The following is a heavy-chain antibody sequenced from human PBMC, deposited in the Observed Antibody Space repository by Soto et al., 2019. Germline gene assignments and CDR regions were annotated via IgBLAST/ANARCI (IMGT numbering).Heavy chain of an antibody. D-gene: IGHD5-18*01. J-gene: IGHJ4*02. V-gene: IGHV4-31*03. Sequence: PSETLSLTCTVSGGSISSGGYYWSWIRQHPGKGLEWIGYIYYSGSTYYNPSLKSRVTISVDTSKNQFPLKLSSVTAADTAVYYCARAPPEGTAMDKSNYFDYWGQGTLVTVSS. CDR2: IYYSGST. CDR1: GGSISSGGYY. CDR3: ARAPPEGTAMDKSNYFDY.